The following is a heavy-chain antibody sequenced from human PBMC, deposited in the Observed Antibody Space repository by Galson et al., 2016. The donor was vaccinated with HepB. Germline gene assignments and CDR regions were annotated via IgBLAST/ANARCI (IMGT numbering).Heavy chain of an antibody. D-gene: IGHD3-22*01. V-gene: IGHV3-53*01. J-gene: IGHJ4*02. CDR2: FYNGGKI. Sequence: SLRLSCAASGLTVSSDLMTWVRRPPGRGLELVSLFYNGGKIHYADSVKGRFTISRDNSKNTLYLHMSRLRVEDTAVYYCAGSSGSYYGPFDYWGQGTLLTVSS. CDR3: AGSSGSYYGPFDY. CDR1: GLTVSSDL.